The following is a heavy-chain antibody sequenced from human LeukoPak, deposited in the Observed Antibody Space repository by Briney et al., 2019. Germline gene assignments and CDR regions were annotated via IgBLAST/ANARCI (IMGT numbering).Heavy chain of an antibody. V-gene: IGHV3-30*02. J-gene: IGHJ6*03. CDR1: GFTFSSYG. D-gene: IGHD5-12*01. CDR2: IRYDGSNK. Sequence: GGSLKLSCAASGFTFSSYGMHWVRQAPGKGLEWVAFIRYDGSNKYYADSVKGRFTISRDNSKNTLYLQMKSLRAEDTAVYYCAKGGGYEAQYYYYYLDVWGKGTTVTISS. CDR3: AKGGGYEAQYYYYYLDV.